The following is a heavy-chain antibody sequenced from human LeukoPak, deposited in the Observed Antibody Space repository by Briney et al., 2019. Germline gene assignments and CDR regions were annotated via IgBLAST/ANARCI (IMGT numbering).Heavy chain of an antibody. CDR3: ARGRDYSNYEADY. Sequence: ASVKVSCKASGYTFTSYDINWVRQATGQGLEWMGWMNPNSGNTGYAQKFQGRGTMTRNTSISTAYMELSSLRSEDMAVYYCARGRDYSNYEADYWGQGTLVTVSS. J-gene: IGHJ4*02. CDR2: MNPNSGNT. D-gene: IGHD4-11*01. V-gene: IGHV1-8*01. CDR1: GYTFTSYD.